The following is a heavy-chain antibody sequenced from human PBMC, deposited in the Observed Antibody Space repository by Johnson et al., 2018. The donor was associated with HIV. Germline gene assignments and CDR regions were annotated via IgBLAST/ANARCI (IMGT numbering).Heavy chain of an antibody. D-gene: IGHD3-22*01. Sequence: MQLVESGGGLVQPGGSLRLSCAASGFTFSSYAMSWVRQAPGKGLEWVSAISGSGGSTYYADSVKGRFTISRDNSKNTLYLQMNSLRAEDTAVYYWASHRADYYDSSGYSDAFDIWGQGTMVTVSS. CDR2: ISGSGGST. CDR1: GFTFSSYA. V-gene: IGHV3-23*04. J-gene: IGHJ3*02. CDR3: ASHRADYYDSSGYSDAFDI.